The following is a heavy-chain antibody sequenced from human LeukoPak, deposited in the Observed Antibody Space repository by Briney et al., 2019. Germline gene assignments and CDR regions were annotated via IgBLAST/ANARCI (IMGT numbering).Heavy chain of an antibody. J-gene: IGHJ3*01. D-gene: IGHD7-27*01. CDR2: INTKTGDT. CDR1: GYTFTPWY. Sequence: GASVTVSYKASGYTFTPWYLHWVRRAPGQGLEWMGWINTKTGDTRYTQKFQGSVAMTKDTSISTAYLEVNRLTSDDTAIYYCAKEAGDNAFDLWGQGTMVTISS. V-gene: IGHV1-2*02. CDR3: AKEAGDNAFDL.